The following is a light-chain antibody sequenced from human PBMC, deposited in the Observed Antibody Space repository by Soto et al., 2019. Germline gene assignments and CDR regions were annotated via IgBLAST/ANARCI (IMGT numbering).Light chain of an antibody. CDR2: YAS. CDR1: QSVHSN. V-gene: IGKV3-15*01. J-gene: IGKJ3*01. Sequence: EVVLTQSPATLSVSPGERATLSCRASQSVHSNLAWYQQKPGQTPSLLISYASTRATGIPARFSGSGSGTEFTLTLSSLQSEDFGVYYCQHYSNWPPTLGPGNIVEIK. CDR3: QHYSNWPPT.